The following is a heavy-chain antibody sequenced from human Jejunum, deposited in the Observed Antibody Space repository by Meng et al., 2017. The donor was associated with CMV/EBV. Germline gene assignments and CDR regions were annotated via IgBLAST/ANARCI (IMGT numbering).Heavy chain of an antibody. CDR1: FSNYA. V-gene: IGHV3-23*01. J-gene: IGHJ4*02. CDR2: ISSSGDNT. CDR3: ATPPRNYNSNWYTYSFAY. D-gene: IGHD6-13*01. Sequence: FSNYAMNWVRLPPGKGLEWVSGISSSGDNTNYADSVKGRFTISRDNSQNTLDLQMNSLRAEDTAVYYCATPPRNYNSNWYTYSFAYWGQGTLVTVSS.